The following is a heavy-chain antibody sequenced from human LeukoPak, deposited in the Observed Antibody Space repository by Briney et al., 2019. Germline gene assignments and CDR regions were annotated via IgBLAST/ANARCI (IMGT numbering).Heavy chain of an antibody. CDR2: ISSSSSYI. D-gene: IGHD1-26*01. V-gene: IGHV3-21*01. J-gene: IGHJ6*03. CDR3: ARDFEVGDMDV. CDR1: GFTFSSYS. Sequence: GGSLRLSCAASGFTFSSYSMNWVRQAPGKGLEWVSSISSSSSYIYYADSVKGRFTISRDNAKNSLYLQMNSLRAEDTAVYYCARDFEVGDMDVWGKGTTVTVSS.